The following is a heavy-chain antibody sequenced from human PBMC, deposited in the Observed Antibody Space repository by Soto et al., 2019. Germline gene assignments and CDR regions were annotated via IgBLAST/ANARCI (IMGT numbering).Heavy chain of an antibody. D-gene: IGHD3-10*01. CDR3: ARAKWFGELAALNF. CDR2: MSYSVST. CDR1: GGSISTYY. V-gene: IGHV4-59*01. J-gene: IGHJ4*02. Sequence: QVQLQESGPGLVKPSETLSLTCTVSGGSISTYYWTWIRQPPGKGLEWIGFMSYSVSTNYNPSLKSRATISVDTSKHQFSLKLSSLTAADTAVYYCARAKWFGELAALNFWGQGTLVTVSS.